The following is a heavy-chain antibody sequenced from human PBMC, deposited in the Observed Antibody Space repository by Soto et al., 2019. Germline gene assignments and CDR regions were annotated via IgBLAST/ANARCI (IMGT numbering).Heavy chain of an antibody. CDR3: ARHIPQMHFWSGYYFDY. CDR1: GSSISSSSYY. CDR2: IYYSGST. D-gene: IGHD3-3*02. J-gene: IGHJ4*02. Sequence: SETLSLTCTVSGSSISSSSYYWGWIRQPPGKGLEWIGSIYYSGSTYYNPSLKSRVTISVDTSKNQFSLKLSSVTAADTTVYYCARHIPQMHFWSGYYFDYWGQGTLVTVSS. V-gene: IGHV4-39*01.